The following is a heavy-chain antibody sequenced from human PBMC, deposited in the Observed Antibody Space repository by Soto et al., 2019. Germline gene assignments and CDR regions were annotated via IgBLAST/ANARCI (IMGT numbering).Heavy chain of an antibody. CDR1: GFTFSSYG. CDR2: ISYDGSNK. Sequence: GGSLRLSCAASGFTFSSYGMHWVRQAPGKGLEWVAVISYDGSNKYYADSVKGRFTISRDNSKNTLYLQMNSLRAEDTAVYYCAKDGFTMVRGVTNWFDPWGQGTLVTVS. V-gene: IGHV3-30*18. D-gene: IGHD3-10*01. J-gene: IGHJ5*02. CDR3: AKDGFTMVRGVTNWFDP.